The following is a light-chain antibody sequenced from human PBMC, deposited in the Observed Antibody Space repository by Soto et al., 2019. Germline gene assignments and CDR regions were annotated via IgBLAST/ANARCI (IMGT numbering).Light chain of an antibody. Sequence: DIQMTQSPSSLSASVGDRVTITCRASQSISSYLNWYQQRPGKAPKLLIYAASSLQSGVPSRFSGSGSGTDFTLTISSLQPEDFASYYYQQSYSTPRTFAQGTEVEI. J-gene: IGKJ1*01. CDR2: AAS. CDR3: QQSYSTPRT. V-gene: IGKV1-39*01. CDR1: QSISSY.